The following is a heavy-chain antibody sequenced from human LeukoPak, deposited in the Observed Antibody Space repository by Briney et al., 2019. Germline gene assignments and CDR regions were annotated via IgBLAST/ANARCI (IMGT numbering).Heavy chain of an antibody. Sequence: ASVKVSCKASGYTFTGYYMHWVRQAPGQGLEWMGWINPNSGGTNYAQKFQGRVTMTRDTSISTAYMELSRLRSDDTAVYYCARDGYDILTGYLPDFWGQGTLVTVSS. J-gene: IGHJ4*02. CDR2: INPNSGGT. D-gene: IGHD3-9*01. V-gene: IGHV1-2*02. CDR1: GYTFTGYY. CDR3: ARDGYDILTGYLPDF.